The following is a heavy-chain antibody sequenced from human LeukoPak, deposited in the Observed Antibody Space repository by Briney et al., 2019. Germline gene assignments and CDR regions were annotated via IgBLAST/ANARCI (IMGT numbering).Heavy chain of an antibody. CDR2: IIPIFGTA. CDR3: ARGGATMVRGVIRDWFDP. J-gene: IGHJ5*02. Sequence: SVKVSCKASGGTFSSYAISWVRQAPGQGLEWMGGIIPIFGTANNAQKFQGRVTITADESTSKAYMELSSLRSEDTAVYYCARGGATMVRGVIRDWFDPWGQGTLVTVSS. V-gene: IGHV1-69*13. D-gene: IGHD3-10*01. CDR1: GGTFSSYA.